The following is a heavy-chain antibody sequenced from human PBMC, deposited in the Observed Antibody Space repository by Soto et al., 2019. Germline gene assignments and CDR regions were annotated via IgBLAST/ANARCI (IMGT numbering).Heavy chain of an antibody. D-gene: IGHD2-2*01. V-gene: IGHV4-59*01. CDR2: IYYSGST. CDR3: ARAEGYCSSTSCALGAFDI. CDR1: GGSISSYY. J-gene: IGHJ3*02. Sequence: PSETLSLTCTVSGGSISSYYWSWIRQSPGKGLEWIGYIYYSGSTNYNPSLKSRVTISVDTSKNQFSLKLSSVTAADTAMYYCARAEGYCSSTSCALGAFDIWGQGTMVTVSS.